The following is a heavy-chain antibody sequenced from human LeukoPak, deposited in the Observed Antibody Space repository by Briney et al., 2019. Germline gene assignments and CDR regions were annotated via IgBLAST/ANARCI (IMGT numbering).Heavy chain of an antibody. Sequence: GGSLRLSCAASGFTFSIYAMHWVRQAPGKGPEWVAHISNDESQRHYAASVKGRFTISRDNSKNTLCLQMNSLRAEDTAVYYCAKDSSSSWYSGGFDYWGQGTLVTVSS. D-gene: IGHD6-13*01. J-gene: IGHJ4*02. CDR3: AKDSSSSWYSGGFDY. CDR2: ISNDESQR. V-gene: IGHV3-30*18. CDR1: GFTFSIYA.